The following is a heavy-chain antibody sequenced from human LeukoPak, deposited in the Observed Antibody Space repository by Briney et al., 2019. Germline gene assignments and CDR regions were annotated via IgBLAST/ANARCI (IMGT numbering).Heavy chain of an antibody. Sequence: ASVTVSCKASGYTFTNYAMHWVRQAPGQRLEWMGWINAGNGNTKYSQKFQGRVTITRDTSASTAYMELSSLRSEDTAVYYCARDGEMATVDYWGQGTLVTVSS. V-gene: IGHV1-3*01. J-gene: IGHJ4*02. CDR3: ARDGEMATVDY. D-gene: IGHD5-24*01. CDR1: GYTFTNYA. CDR2: INAGNGNT.